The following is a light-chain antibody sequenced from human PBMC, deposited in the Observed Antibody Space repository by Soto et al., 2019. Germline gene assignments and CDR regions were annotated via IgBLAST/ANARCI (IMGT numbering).Light chain of an antibody. V-gene: IGKV3-20*01. CDR3: QQYVSPPRP. CDR2: GHS. Sequence: EIVLTQSPGTLSLSPGERASLSCRASQSVNSRYLAWYQQKAGQAPRLLISGHSSRAHGIPDIISGSASGTDFTLAITRLKPGDFAGYYRQQYVSPPRPCGQGTKVDIK. CDR1: QSVNSRY. J-gene: IGKJ1*01.